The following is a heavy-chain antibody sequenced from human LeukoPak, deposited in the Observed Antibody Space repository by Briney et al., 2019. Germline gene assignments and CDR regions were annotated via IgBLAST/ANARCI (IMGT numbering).Heavy chain of an antibody. CDR1: GFTFSSYG. V-gene: IGHV3-30*03. CDR2: ISYDGSTK. CDR3: AREGGDMDV. J-gene: IGHJ6*02. D-gene: IGHD3-16*01. Sequence: GGSLRLSCAASGFTFSSYGMHWVRQAPGKGLEWVTFISYDGSTKIYADSVKGRFTISRDNSKNTLYLQMNSLTTEDTAVYYCAREGGDMDVWGQGTTVTVSS.